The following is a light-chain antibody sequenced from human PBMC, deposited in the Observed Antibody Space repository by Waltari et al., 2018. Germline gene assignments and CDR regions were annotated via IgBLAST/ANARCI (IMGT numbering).Light chain of an antibody. CDR2: DAS. CDR3: QQYADLPPYN. V-gene: IGKV3-15*01. CDR1: QTVSTN. Sequence: DIGMTQSPGTLSASPGDSATLSSGVSQTVSTNLAWYQQKPGQAPRLLIYDASTRVTGVSARFSGSGSGTDFTLTIASLQSEDFGVYYCQQYADLPPYNFGQGTKLEI. J-gene: IGKJ2*01.